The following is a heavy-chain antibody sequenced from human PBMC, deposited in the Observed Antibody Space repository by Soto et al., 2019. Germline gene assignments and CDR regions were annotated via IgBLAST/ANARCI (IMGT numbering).Heavy chain of an antibody. CDR3: ARRRGNWYYFDY. CDR2: IYYSGST. D-gene: IGHD1-20*01. Sequence: SETLSLTCTVSGGSISSSSYYWGWIRQPPGKGLEWIGSIYYSGSTYYNPSLKRRVTISVDTSKNQFSLKLSSVTAADTAVYYCARRRGNWYYFDYWGQGTLVTVSS. CDR1: GGSISSSSYY. V-gene: IGHV4-39*01. J-gene: IGHJ4*02.